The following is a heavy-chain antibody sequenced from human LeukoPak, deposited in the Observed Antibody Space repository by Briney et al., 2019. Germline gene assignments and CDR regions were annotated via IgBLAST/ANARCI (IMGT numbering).Heavy chain of an antibody. CDR1: GYTRSAYS. Sequence: SVKVSCKAAGYTRSAYSLNWVRQVRGQGLEWMGGIIPIFGRAYYAQNFQGRVTITADKSTSTAYMARSNLGSEDTAIYYCAKGRGRLHVNRGVYNYHYYMEVWGTGTTVIVS. D-gene: IGHD3-10*01. CDR2: IIPIFGRA. V-gene: IGHV1-69*06. CDR3: AKGRGRLHVNRGVYNYHYYMEV. J-gene: IGHJ6*03.